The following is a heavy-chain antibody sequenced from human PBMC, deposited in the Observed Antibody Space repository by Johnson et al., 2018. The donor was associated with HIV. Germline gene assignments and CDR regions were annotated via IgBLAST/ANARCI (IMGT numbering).Heavy chain of an antibody. V-gene: IGHV3-30*04. J-gene: IGHJ3*02. CDR3: ARVAPAHDAFDI. CDR1: GFTFSSYA. CDR2: ISYDGSNK. D-gene: IGHD2-2*01. Sequence: QVQLVESGGGVVQPVRSLRLSCAASGFTFSSYAMHWVRQAPGKGLEWVAVISYDGSNKYYADSVKGRFTISRDNSKNTLYLQMNSLRAEDTAVYYCARVAPAHDAFDIWGQGTMVTVSS.